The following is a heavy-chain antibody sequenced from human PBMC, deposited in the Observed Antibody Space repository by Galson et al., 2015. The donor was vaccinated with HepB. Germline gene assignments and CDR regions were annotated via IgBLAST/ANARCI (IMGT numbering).Heavy chain of an antibody. CDR2: IYPGDSDI. J-gene: IGHJ6*03. V-gene: IGHV5-51*01. Sequence: QSGAEVKKPGESLKISCNGSGYSFTYYWIAWVRQMPGKGLEWMGIIYPGDSDIIYSPSFQGQVTISADDSISTAYLQWSSLKASDTAIYYCARHWHFGGHSGDYYYKDVWGDGTTVTVS. D-gene: IGHD4-23*01. CDR1: GYSFTYYW. CDR3: ARHWHFGGHSGDYYYKDV.